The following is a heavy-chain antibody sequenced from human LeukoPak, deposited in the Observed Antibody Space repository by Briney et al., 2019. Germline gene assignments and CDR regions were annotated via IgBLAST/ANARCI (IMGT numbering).Heavy chain of an antibody. V-gene: IGHV3-74*01. CDR3: ARDVEQGLVNYFDP. CDR1: GVTFSSYW. J-gene: IGHJ5*02. Sequence: GGSLRLSCAASGVTFSSYWMHWVRQAPGKGLVWVSRINSDGSSTSYADSVKGRFTISRDNDKNTLYLQMNSLRAEDTAVYYCARDVEQGLVNYFDPWGQGTLVTVSS. D-gene: IGHD6-19*01. CDR2: INSDGSST.